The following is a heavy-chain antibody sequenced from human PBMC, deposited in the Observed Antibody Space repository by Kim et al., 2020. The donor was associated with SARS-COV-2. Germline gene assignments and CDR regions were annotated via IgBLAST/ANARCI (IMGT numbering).Heavy chain of an antibody. D-gene: IGHD6-13*01. CDR2: TYYRSKWYN. V-gene: IGHV6-1*01. CDR1: GDSVSSNSAA. Sequence: SQTLSLTCAISGDSVSSNSAAWNWIRQSPSRGLEWLGRTYYRSKWYNDYAVSVKSRITINPDTSKNQFSLQLNSVTPEDTAVYYCARDRSPILAAAGLLDPWGQGTLVTVSS. J-gene: IGHJ5*02. CDR3: ARDRSPILAAAGLLDP.